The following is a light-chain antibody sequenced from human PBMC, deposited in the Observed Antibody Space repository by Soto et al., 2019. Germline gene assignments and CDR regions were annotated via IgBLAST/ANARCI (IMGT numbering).Light chain of an antibody. CDR2: DAS. J-gene: IGKJ2*01. V-gene: IGKV1-33*01. CDR1: QDISNY. CDR3: QQYDNLPPYT. Sequence: DIQMTQSPSSLSASVGDRVTITCQASQDISNYLNWYQQNPGKAPKLLIYDASNLETGVPSRFSGSGAGTDFTSTISSLQPEDIATYYCQQYDNLPPYTFGQGPKLEI.